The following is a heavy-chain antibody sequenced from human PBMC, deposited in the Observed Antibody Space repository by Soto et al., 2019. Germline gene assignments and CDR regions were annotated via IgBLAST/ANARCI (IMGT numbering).Heavy chain of an antibody. D-gene: IGHD5-12*01. J-gene: IGHJ5*02. CDR1: GFTFSSYA. Sequence: GGSLRLSCAASGFTFSSYAMSWVRQAPGKGLECVSAISGSGGSTYYADSVKGRFTISSDNSKNTLYLQMNSLRAEDTAVYYCAKDRVWDIVATTIWFDPWGQGTLVTVSS. V-gene: IGHV3-23*01. CDR3: AKDRVWDIVATTIWFDP. CDR2: ISGSGGST.